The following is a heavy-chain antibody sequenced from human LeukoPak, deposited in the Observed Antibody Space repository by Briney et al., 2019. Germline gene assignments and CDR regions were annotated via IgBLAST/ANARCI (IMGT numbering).Heavy chain of an antibody. Sequence: ASVKVSCKASGYTFTGYYMHWVRQAPGQGLEWMGWINPNSGGTNYAQKFQGRVTMTRDTSISTAYMELSRLRSDDTAVYYCATDTYYYDSSGSQFPDYWGQGTLVTVSS. D-gene: IGHD3-22*01. CDR3: ATDTYYYDSSGSQFPDY. J-gene: IGHJ4*02. CDR1: GYTFTGYY. CDR2: INPNSGGT. V-gene: IGHV1-2*02.